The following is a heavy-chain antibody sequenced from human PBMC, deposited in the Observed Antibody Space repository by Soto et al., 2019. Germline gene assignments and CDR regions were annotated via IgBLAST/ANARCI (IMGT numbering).Heavy chain of an antibody. V-gene: IGHV4-31*03. CDR1: GGSMSSGGYY. Sequence: SETLSLTCTVSGGSMSSGGYYWSWIRQHPGKGLEWIGCIYYSGSTYYNPSLKSRVTISVDTSKNQFSLKLSSVTAADTAVYYCAREGGSTIFGVARYGMDVWGQGTTVTVSS. D-gene: IGHD3-3*01. CDR2: IYYSGST. J-gene: IGHJ6*02. CDR3: AREGGSTIFGVARYGMDV.